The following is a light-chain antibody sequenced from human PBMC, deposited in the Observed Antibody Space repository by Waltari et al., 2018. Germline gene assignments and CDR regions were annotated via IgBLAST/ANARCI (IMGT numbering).Light chain of an antibody. CDR2: DDT. Sequence: QSALTQPAPVSGSPGQSATIPCTGTRNDVGSSNFFSWYQQHPGKAPKLIIHDDTERPSGVSDRFSGSKSANGASLTISGLQAEDEAHYYCCAYAGKVFGGGTRLTVL. V-gene: IGLV2-23*01. CDR3: CAYAGKV. J-gene: IGLJ3*02. CDR1: RNDVGSSNF.